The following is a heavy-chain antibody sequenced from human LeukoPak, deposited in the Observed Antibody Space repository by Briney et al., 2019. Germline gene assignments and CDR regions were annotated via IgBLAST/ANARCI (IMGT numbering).Heavy chain of an antibody. J-gene: IGHJ5*02. V-gene: IGHV4-39*01. Sequence: SETLSLTCTVSGGSLTSSSHSWGWIRQPPGNEVVWIASIHYSGSTDYNPSLKSRVTISVDTSKNQLSLKLSSVTAADTAVHYCARKVVGPKGGFDPWGQGTLVTVSS. CDR3: ARKVVGPKGGFDP. D-gene: IGHD1-26*01. CDR1: GGSLTSSSHS. CDR2: IHYSGST.